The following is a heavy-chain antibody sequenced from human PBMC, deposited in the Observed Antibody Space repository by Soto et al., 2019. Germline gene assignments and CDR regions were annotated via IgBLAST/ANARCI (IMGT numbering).Heavy chain of an antibody. V-gene: IGHV1-18*01. CDR3: ARYCSSTSCYATWFDP. D-gene: IGHD2-2*01. J-gene: IGHJ5*02. CDR1: GYTFTNYG. Sequence: ASVKVSCKASGYTFTNYGISWVRQAPGQGLEWMGWISAYNGNTNYAQKLQGRVTMTTDTSTSTAYMELRSLRSDDTAVYYCARYCSSTSCYATWFDPWGQGTLVTVSS. CDR2: ISAYNGNT.